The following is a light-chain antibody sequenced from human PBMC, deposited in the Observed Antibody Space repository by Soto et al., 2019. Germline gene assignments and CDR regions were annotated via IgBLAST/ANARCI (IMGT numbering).Light chain of an antibody. CDR2: GAS. J-gene: IGKJ1*01. CDR1: QSVSSN. CDR3: QQYNNWPWT. V-gene: IGKV3-15*01. Sequence: EIVMTQSPATLSVSPGERATLSCRASQSVSSNLAWYQQKPGQAPRLLIYGASTRATGIPARFSGSRSGTEFTLTISSLQSEDFAVYDCQQYNNWPWTFGQGTKVEIK.